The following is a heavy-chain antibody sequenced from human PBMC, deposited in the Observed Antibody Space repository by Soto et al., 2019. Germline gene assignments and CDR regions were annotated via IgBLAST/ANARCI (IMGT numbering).Heavy chain of an antibody. J-gene: IGHJ5*02. CDR3: AVVDSTGNWFEP. CDR1: GGSISSSDFY. Sequence: QLQLQESGPGLVKPSETLSLTCTVSGGSISSSDFYWGWLRQPPGKGLDFIGSMYYSGTTYYNPFLKNRITISVDTSKNQFSLKLISVTAADTAVYYCAVVDSTGNWFEPWGQGALVTVSS. V-gene: IGHV4-39*01. D-gene: IGHD3-22*01. CDR2: MYYSGTT.